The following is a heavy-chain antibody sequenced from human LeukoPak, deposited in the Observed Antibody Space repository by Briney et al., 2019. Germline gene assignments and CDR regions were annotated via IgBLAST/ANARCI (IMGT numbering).Heavy chain of an antibody. Sequence: SETLSLTCAVYGGSFSGYYWSWIRQPQGKGLEWIGEINQSGSTNYNPSLKSRVTISVDTSKNQFSLKLSSVTAADTAVYYCARGQDSSGWFGTLNYWGQGTLVTVSS. J-gene: IGHJ4*02. V-gene: IGHV4-34*01. CDR2: INQSGST. CDR1: GGSFSGYY. CDR3: ARGQDSSGWFGTLNY. D-gene: IGHD6-19*01.